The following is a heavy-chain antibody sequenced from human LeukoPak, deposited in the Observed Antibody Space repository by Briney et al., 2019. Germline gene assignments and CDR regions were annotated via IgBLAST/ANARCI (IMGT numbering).Heavy chain of an antibody. CDR1: GFTFSSYW. D-gene: IGHD4-17*01. Sequence: GGSLRLSCAASGFTFSSYWMHWVRQAPGKGLVWVSRINSDGSTTNYADSAKGRFTFSRDNAKNTLYLQMNSLRAEDTAVYYCARDLNYGDYPDYWGQGTLVTVSS. J-gene: IGHJ4*02. CDR3: ARDLNYGDYPDY. CDR2: INSDGSTT. V-gene: IGHV3-74*01.